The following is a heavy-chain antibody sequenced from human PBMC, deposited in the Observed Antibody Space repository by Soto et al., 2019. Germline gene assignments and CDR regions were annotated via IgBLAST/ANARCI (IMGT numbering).Heavy chain of an antibody. Sequence: QTGGSLRLSCAASGFTFGDYWMTWVRQAPGKGLEWVANLKRDGRERYYVDSVKGRFSVSRDNAKNSLYLQMNNLRPEDTAVYYCARDVYEILGRVVRRLDPWGQGTLVTVSS. V-gene: IGHV3-7*03. J-gene: IGHJ5*02. CDR1: GFTFGDYW. D-gene: IGHD2-8*01. CDR3: ARDVYEILGRVVRRLDP. CDR2: LKRDGRER.